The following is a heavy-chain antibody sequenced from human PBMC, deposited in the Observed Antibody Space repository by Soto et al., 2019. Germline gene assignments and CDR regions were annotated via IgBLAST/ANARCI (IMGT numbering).Heavy chain of an antibody. J-gene: IGHJ4*02. CDR3: ARGPRGYSYGHYFDY. V-gene: IGHV1-69*13. CDR1: RGTFSSYA. Sequence: PVKVSCKASRGTFSSYAISWVRQAPGQGLEWMGGIIPIFGTANYAQKFQGRVTITADESTSTAYMELSSLRSEDTAVYYCARGPRGYSYGHYFDYWGQGTLVTVSS. D-gene: IGHD5-18*01. CDR2: IIPIFGTA.